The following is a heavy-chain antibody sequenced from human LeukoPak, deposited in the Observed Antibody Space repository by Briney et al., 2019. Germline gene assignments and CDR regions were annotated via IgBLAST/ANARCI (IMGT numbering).Heavy chain of an antibody. Sequence: ASVKVSCKASGYTFTSYDINWVRQATGQGLEWMGWMNPNSGNTGYAQKFQGRVTMTRNTSISTAYMELSSLRSEDTAVYYCARVNSSGWYGGYYFDYWGQGTLVTVSS. CDR3: ARVNSSGWYGGYYFDY. CDR2: MNPNSGNT. D-gene: IGHD6-19*01. J-gene: IGHJ4*02. V-gene: IGHV1-8*01. CDR1: GYTFTSYD.